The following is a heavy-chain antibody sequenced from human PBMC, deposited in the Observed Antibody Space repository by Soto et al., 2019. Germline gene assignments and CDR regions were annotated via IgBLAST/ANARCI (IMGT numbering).Heavy chain of an antibody. Sequence: GGSLRLSCAVSGFIFKNYALNWVRQAPGKGLDWVASITRDGYNKYYAHSVKGRFTIYRDNSKNTLSLQMTALRVEDSSVYYCTKSSGGSSSVGMDYWGPGTLVTVSP. CDR3: TKSSGGSSSVGMDY. CDR2: ITRDGYNK. CDR1: GFIFKNYA. V-gene: IGHV3-30*04. J-gene: IGHJ4*02. D-gene: IGHD6-6*01.